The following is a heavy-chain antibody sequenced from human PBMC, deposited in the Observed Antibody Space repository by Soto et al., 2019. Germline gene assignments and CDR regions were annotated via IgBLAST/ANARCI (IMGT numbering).Heavy chain of an antibody. CDR3: ARDTSYYGMDV. V-gene: IGHV1-3*05. CDR2: INAGNGNT. Sequence: QVQLVQSGAEEKKPGASVKVSCKASGYTFTSYAMHWVRQAPGQRLEWMGWINAGNGNTKYSQKFQGRVTITRDTSASTAYMELSSLRAEDTAVYYCARDTSYYGMDVWGPGTTVTVSS. J-gene: IGHJ6*02. CDR1: GYTFTSYA. D-gene: IGHD3-3*01.